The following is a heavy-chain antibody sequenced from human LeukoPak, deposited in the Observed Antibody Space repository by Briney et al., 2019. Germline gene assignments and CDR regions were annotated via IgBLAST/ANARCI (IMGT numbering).Heavy chain of an antibody. Sequence: SETLSPTCTVSGGSISSYYWSWIRQPPGKGLEWIGYIYYSGSTNYNPSLKSRVTISVDTSKNQFSLKLSSVTAADTAVYYCARGVHYYDSSGYYYDWFDPWGQGTLVTVSS. CDR2: IYYSGST. CDR1: GGSISSYY. V-gene: IGHV4-59*01. J-gene: IGHJ5*02. CDR3: ARGVHYYDSSGYYYDWFDP. D-gene: IGHD3-22*01.